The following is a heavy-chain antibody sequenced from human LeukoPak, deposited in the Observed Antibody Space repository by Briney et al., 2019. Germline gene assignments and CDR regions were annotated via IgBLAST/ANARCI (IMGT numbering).Heavy chain of an antibody. CDR1: GFTFSNYG. J-gene: IGHJ6*03. Sequence: GGSLRLSCAASGFTFSNYGMHWVRQAPGKGLEWVAVIWYDGSNKYYADSVKGRFTISRDNSKNTLYLQMNSLRAEDTAVYYCARPYNNYYYYMDVWGKGTTVTVSS. CDR2: IWYDGSNK. V-gene: IGHV3-33*01. D-gene: IGHD5-24*01. CDR3: ARPYNNYYYYMDV.